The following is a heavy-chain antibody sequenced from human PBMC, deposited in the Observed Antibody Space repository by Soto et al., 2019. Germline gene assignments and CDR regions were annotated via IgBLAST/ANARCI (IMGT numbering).Heavy chain of an antibody. CDR2: IYYSGST. J-gene: IGHJ4*02. CDR3: ARSVGVAAAGPFDY. V-gene: IGHV4-59*01. D-gene: IGHD6-13*01. Sequence: SETLSLTCTVSGGSISGYYWSWIRQPPGKGLEWIGYIYYSGSTNYNPSLKSRVSMSVDTSKNQFSLKLSSVTAADTAVYYCARSVGVAAAGPFDYWGQGTLVTVSS. CDR1: GGSISGYY.